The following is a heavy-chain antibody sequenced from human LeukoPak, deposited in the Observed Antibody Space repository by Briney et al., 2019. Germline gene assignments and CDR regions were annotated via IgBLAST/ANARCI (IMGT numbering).Heavy chain of an antibody. CDR2: IYTSGST. J-gene: IGHJ4*02. CDR3: ARRRGGFGEGEFDY. CDR1: GGSINDYY. V-gene: IGHV4-4*09. Sequence: SETLSLTCTVSGGSINDYYWSWIRQPPGKGLEWIGYIYTSGSTNYNPSLKSRVTISVDTSKNQVSLRLNSVTDTDTAVYYCARRRGGFGEGEFDYWGQGIPVTVST. D-gene: IGHD3-10*01.